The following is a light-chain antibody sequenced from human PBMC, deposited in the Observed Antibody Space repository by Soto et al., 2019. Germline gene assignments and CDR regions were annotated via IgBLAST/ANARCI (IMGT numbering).Light chain of an antibody. J-gene: IGKJ1*01. CDR2: AAS. CDR1: QSISSY. V-gene: IGKV1-39*01. CDR3: QQSYSTWWT. Sequence: DIQMTQSPSSLSASVGDRDTITCRASQSISSYLNWYQQKPGKAPKLLIYAASSLQSGVPPRFSGSGSGTDFTLTISSLQPEDFATYYCQQSYSTWWTFGQGTKVDIK.